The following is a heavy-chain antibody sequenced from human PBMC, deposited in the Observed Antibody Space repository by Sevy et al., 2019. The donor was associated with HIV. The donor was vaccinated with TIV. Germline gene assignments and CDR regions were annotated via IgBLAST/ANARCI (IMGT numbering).Heavy chain of an antibody. CDR3: TTDGSHTGRTNGLN. J-gene: IGHJ4*02. CDR2: IKSNVNGGTS. Sequence: GGYLRLSCGVSGITFSNLWMTWVRQVPGKGLEWVGRIKSNVNGGTSDYAAPVKGRFTISRDDSKNTLFLQMNSLKSEDTAVYFCTTDGSHTGRTNGLNWGQGTLVTVSS. D-gene: IGHD2-2*02. V-gene: IGHV3-15*01. CDR1: GITFSNLW.